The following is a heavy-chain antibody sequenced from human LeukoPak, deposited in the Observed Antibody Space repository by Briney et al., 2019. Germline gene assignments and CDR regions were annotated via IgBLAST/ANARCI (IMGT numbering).Heavy chain of an antibody. V-gene: IGHV4-61*01. CDR1: GGSVSSSNYY. Sequence: PSETLSLTCTVPGGSVSSSNYYWSWVRQPPGKSLEWIGYIYYRGNTNYKPSLKRRVTMSVDTSKNQFSLKLTSVTAADTAVYYCAREGVNTAIFPYLYYGMDVWGQGTTVTVPS. CDR3: AREGVNTAIFPYLYYGMDV. D-gene: IGHD5-18*01. CDR2: IYYRGNT. J-gene: IGHJ6*02.